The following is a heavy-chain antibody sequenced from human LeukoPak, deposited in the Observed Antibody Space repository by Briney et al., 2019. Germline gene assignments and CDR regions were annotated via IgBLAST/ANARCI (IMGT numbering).Heavy chain of an antibody. J-gene: IGHJ4*02. V-gene: IGHV3-7*05. CDR2: INPDGGDS. D-gene: IGHD3-22*01. CDR1: GFTFSSFH. Sequence: PGGSLRLSCAASGFTFSSFHVAWVRQAPGKGLEWVANINPDGGDSYYVDSVKGRFTISRDNAKNSLYLQMNSLRAEDTALYYCARVRLNYYDSSGYYAPVGYFDYWGQGTLVTVSS. CDR3: ARVRLNYYDSSGYYAPVGYFDY.